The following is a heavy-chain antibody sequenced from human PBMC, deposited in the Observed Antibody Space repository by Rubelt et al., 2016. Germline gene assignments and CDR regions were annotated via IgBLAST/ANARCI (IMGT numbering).Heavy chain of an antibody. Sequence: QVQLQESGPGLVKPSQTLSLTCTVSGGSISSGGYYWSWIRQHPGKGLEWIGYIYYSGSTYYNTTIKSLVTISVDTSNNQFSLKLSSVTAADTAVYYCARGRMGFHYYYYGMDVWGQGTTVTVSS. V-gene: IGHV4-31*01. CDR1: GGSISSGGYY. CDR2: IYYSGST. D-gene: IGHD1-26*01. CDR3: ARGRMGFHYYYYGMDV. J-gene: IGHJ6*02.